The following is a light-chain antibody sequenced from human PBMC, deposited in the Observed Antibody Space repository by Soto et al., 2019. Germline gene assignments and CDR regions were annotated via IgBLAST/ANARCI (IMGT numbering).Light chain of an antibody. CDR2: DVS. J-gene: IGLJ1*01. CDR3: SSYTTSRVLRYV. V-gene: IGLV2-14*03. Sequence: QSALTQPASVSGSPGQSITISCTGTNSDVGAYNFVSWYQHHPGKAPELMIYDVSSRPSGVSHRFSGSKSGNTASLTISGLQAEDEADYYCSSYTTSRVLRYVFGTGTKLTVL. CDR1: NSDVGAYNF.